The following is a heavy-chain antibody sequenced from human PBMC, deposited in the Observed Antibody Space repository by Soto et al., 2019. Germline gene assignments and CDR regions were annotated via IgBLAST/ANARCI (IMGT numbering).Heavy chain of an antibody. Sequence: SETLSLPCCVSGGTVASSHWWSWVRQSPGGGLEWIGNVYHTGDTNFNPSLQSRVTISVDKSNNQFSLRLNSLTAADTAVYFCAREIVTAGGNNYFDPWGPGTLVTVSS. CDR1: GGTVASSHW. J-gene: IGHJ5*02. CDR3: AREIVTAGGNNYFDP. D-gene: IGHD2-21*02. V-gene: IGHV4-4*02. CDR2: VYHTGDT.